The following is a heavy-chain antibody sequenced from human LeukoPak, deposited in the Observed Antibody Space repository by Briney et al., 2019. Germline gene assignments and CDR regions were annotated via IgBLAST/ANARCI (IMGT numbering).Heavy chain of an antibody. J-gene: IGHJ3*02. CDR1: GGSISSYY. V-gene: IGHV4-4*07. CDR3: ARILTTVTSDAFDI. CDR2: IYTSGST. D-gene: IGHD4-17*01. Sequence: PSETLSLTCTVSGGSISSYYWSWIRQPAGKGLEWIGRIYTSGSTNYNPSLKSRVTMSVDTSKNQFSLKLSSVTAADTAVYHCARILTTVTSDAFDIWGQGTMVTVSS.